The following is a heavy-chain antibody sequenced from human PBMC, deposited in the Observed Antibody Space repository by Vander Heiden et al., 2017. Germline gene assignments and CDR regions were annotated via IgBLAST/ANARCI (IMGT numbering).Heavy chain of an antibody. V-gene: IGHV3-48*01. CDR2: ISGSSGII. CDR1: GSTFSTYS. CDR3: ARRPTYCGQCFDF. D-gene: IGHD2-21*01. J-gene: IGHJ4*02. Sequence: EVQLVESGGGLVQPGGSLRLSCAASGSTFSTYSSNWVRQAPGKGLGWVSYISGSSGIIYYADSVKGRFTISRDNAKNSVFLEMNSLRAEDTAVYYCARRPTYCGQCFDFWGQGTLVTVSS.